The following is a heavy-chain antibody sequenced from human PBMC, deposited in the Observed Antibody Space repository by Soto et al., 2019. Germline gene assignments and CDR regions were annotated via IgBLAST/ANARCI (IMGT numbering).Heavy chain of an antibody. Sequence: QVHLVQSGAEVKKPGASVKVSCKASGYSFTGNSMHWVRQAPGQGLEWMGWINPNNGGTNYAQKFQGRVTMTRDTSISTADMDLSRLRAADTAVYYCAMQRGGVVYWGQGTLVTVSS. CDR2: INPNNGGT. D-gene: IGHD6-25*01. CDR3: AMQRGGVVY. J-gene: IGHJ4*02. V-gene: IGHV1-2*02. CDR1: GYSFTGNS.